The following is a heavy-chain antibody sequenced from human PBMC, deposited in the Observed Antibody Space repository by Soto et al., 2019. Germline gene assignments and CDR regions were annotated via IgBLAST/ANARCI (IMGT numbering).Heavy chain of an antibody. D-gene: IGHD3-22*01. Sequence: QMQLVQSGPEVKKPGTSVKVSCKASGFTFTSSAVQWVRQARGQRLEWIGWIVVGSGNTNYAQKFKERVTITRDMSTSTAYMELSSLRSEDTAVYYCAALSYDSSGYPSFFDYWGQGTLVTVSS. CDR2: IVVGSGNT. CDR3: AALSYDSSGYPSFFDY. CDR1: GFTFTSSA. J-gene: IGHJ4*02. V-gene: IGHV1-58*01.